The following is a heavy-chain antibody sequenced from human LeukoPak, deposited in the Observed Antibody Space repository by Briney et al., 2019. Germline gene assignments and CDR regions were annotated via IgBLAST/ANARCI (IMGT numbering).Heavy chain of an antibody. CDR1: GFTVSTNY. V-gene: IGHV3-53*01. Sequence: GGSLRLSCAASGFTVSTNYMSWVRQAPGKGLEWVSIIYSGGGTSYADSVKGRFTISRDNSKNTLYLQMNSLRAEDTAVYYCARGGAVAGRGGFDYWGQGTLVTVSS. J-gene: IGHJ4*02. D-gene: IGHD6-19*01. CDR2: IYSGGGT. CDR3: ARGGAVAGRGGFDY.